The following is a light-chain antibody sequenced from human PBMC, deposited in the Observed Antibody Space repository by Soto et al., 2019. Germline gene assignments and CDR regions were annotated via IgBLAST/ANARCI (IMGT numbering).Light chain of an antibody. CDR1: SSDVGSYNY. CDR3: ASYTTSSTLV. V-gene: IGLV2-14*03. J-gene: IGLJ3*02. CDR2: GVS. Sequence: QSVLTQPASVSGSPGQSITISCAGTSSDVGSYNYVSWYQHHPGKAPKLMIYGVSNRPSGVSSRFSGSKSGNTASLTISGLQAEDEADYYCASYTTSSTLVFGRGTKLTVL.